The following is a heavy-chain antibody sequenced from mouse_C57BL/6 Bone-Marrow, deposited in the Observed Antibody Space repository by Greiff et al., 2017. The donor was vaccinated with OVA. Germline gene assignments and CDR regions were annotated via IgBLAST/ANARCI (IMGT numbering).Heavy chain of an antibody. CDR3: AAYYSNYGWYFDV. J-gene: IGHJ1*03. Sequence: VQLKESGAELVKPGASVKLSCTASGFNIKDYYMHWVKQRTEQGLEWIGRIDPEDGETKYAPKFQGKATITADTSSNTAYLQLSSLTSEDTAVYYWAAYYSNYGWYFDVWGTGTTVTVSS. D-gene: IGHD2-5*01. CDR1: GFNIKDYY. V-gene: IGHV14-2*01. CDR2: IDPEDGET.